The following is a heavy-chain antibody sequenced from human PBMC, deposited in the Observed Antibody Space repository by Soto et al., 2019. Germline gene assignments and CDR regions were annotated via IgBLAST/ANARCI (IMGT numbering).Heavy chain of an antibody. CDR3: AREGRGDYDFWSGSMRGSYYYYGMDV. CDR2: ISAYNGNT. V-gene: IGHV1-18*01. CDR1: GYTFISYG. Sequence: QVQLVQSGAEVKKPGASVKVSCKASGYTFISYGISWVRQAPGQGLEWMGWISAYNGNTNYAQKFQGRVTMTTDTSTSTAYMELTSLRSDDTAVYYCAREGRGDYDFWSGSMRGSYYYYGMDVWGQGTTVTVSS. J-gene: IGHJ6*02. D-gene: IGHD3-3*01.